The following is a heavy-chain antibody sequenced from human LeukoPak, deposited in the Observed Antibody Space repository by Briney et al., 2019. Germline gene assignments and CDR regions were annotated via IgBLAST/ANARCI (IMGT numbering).Heavy chain of an antibody. V-gene: IGHV6-1*01. J-gene: IGHJ6*02. CDR3: ARRGPAGSSSSGMDV. CDR1: GDSVSNKIAA. Sequence: QTLSLTWAISGDSVSNKIAAWDWTRDSPSRGLEWLGRTYYCSNGYSDYAVSVKSRIAINPDTPKIQFSQQLNSGTPEDTAVYYCARRGPAGSSSSGMDVWGQGTTVTVSS. D-gene: IGHD6-6*01. CDR2: TYYCSNGYS.